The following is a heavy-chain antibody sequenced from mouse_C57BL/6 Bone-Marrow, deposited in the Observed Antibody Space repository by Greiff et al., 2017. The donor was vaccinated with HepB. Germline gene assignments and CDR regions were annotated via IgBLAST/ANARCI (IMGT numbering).Heavy chain of an antibody. D-gene: IGHD1-1*01. Sequence: VQLQQPGAELVKPGASVTLSCKASGYTFTSYWMHWVKQRPGQGLEWIGRIDPNSGGTKYNEKFKSKATLTVDKPSSTAYMQLSSLTSEDSAVYYCARDDYGPRNYFDYWGQGTTLTVSS. V-gene: IGHV1-72*01. CDR3: ARDDYGPRNYFDY. J-gene: IGHJ2*01. CDR2: IDPNSGGT. CDR1: GYTFTSYW.